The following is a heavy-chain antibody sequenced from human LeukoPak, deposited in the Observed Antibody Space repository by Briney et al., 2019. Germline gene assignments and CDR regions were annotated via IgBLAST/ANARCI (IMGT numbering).Heavy chain of an antibody. CDR1: GYTFTSYA. Sequence: ASVKVSCKASGYTFTSYAMHWVRQAPGQRLEWMGWINAGNGNTKYSQKFQGRVTITRDTSASTAYMELSSLRSEDTAVYYCARDGYYYYGMDVWGQGTTVTVYS. J-gene: IGHJ6*02. CDR3: ARDGYYYYGMDV. V-gene: IGHV1-3*01. CDR2: INAGNGNT.